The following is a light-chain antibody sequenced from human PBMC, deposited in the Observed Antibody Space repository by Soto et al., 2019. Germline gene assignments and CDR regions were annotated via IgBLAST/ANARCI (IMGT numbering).Light chain of an antibody. V-gene: IGKV1-5*03. Sequence: DIQMTQAPSTLSGSVGDRVTITCRSRQTMSRWLAWYQQKPGTAPKLLIYKASTLKSGVPSSFSGSGSGTESTLTTSSLQPDDFATYSCQHYTSYSEAFGQATKVDI. J-gene: IGKJ1*01. CDR1: QTMSRW. CDR3: QHYTSYSEA. CDR2: KAS.